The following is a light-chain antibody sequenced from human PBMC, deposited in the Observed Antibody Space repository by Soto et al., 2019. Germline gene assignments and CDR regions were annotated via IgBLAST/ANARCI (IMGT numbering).Light chain of an antibody. CDR1: QGISSY. J-gene: IGKJ5*01. Sequence: DIQLTQSPSFLSASVGDRVTITCRASQGISSYLAWYQQTPGKAPKLLIYASSTLQSGVPSRFRGSGSGTEFALPIPSLQAEDFATYYCQQLNTFPVLFGQGTRLDI. CDR3: QQLNTFPVL. CDR2: ASS. V-gene: IGKV1-9*01.